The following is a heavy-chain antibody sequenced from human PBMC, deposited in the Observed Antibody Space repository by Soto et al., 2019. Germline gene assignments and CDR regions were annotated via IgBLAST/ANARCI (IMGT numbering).Heavy chain of an antibody. J-gene: IGHJ5*02. CDR3: VRGGFLSHDHVIIAPATLGFDP. Sequence: ASVKVSCKASGYTFTTYDINWVRQAPGQGLDWMGWMNPNRTNTGYAEKFQGRVTMTRDTSISTAYMELSSLRYDDTAVYYCVRGGFLSHDHVIIAPATLGFDPWGQGTLVTVSS. V-gene: IGHV1-8*01. D-gene: IGHD2-2*01. CDR1: GYTFTTYD. CDR2: MNPNRTNT.